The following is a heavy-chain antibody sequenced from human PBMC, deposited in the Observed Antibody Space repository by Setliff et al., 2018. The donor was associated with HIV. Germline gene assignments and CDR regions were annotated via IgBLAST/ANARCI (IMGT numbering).Heavy chain of an antibody. CDR2: IIPIFGTT. J-gene: IGHJ6*03. CDR3: ARDGYYNFWSGYGYYYYYMDV. V-gene: IGHV1-69*13. D-gene: IGHD3-3*01. CDR1: GGRFSNYG. Sequence: RASVKVSCKASGGRFSNYGISWVRQAPGQGLEWMGGIIPIFGTTNYAQMFQGRVTMTADESTSTAYMEMSSLRSEDTAVYYCARDGYYNFWSGYGYYYYYMDVWGKGTTVTVSS.